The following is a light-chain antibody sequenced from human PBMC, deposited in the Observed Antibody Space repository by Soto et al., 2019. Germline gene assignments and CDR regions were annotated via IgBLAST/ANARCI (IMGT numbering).Light chain of an antibody. Sequence: QSALTQPASVSGSPGQSITLSCTGTISDVGGYNYVSWYQQHPGKAPKLMIYEVSNRPSGVSNRFSGSKSGNTASLTISGLQAEDEAEYYFSSYRSSSTSVVCGGGIKLT. CDR1: ISDVGGYNY. J-gene: IGLJ2*01. V-gene: IGLV2-14*01. CDR3: SSYRSSSTSVV. CDR2: EVS.